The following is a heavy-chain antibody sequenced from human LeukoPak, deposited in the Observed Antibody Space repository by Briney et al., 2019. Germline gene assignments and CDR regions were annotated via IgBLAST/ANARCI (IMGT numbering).Heavy chain of an antibody. D-gene: IGHD6-19*01. V-gene: IGHV1-3*01. J-gene: IGHJ4*02. CDR3: ARDVRSGWYDY. CDR1: GYTFTSYA. CDR2: INAGNGNT. Sequence: GASVKVSCTASGYTFTSYAMHWGRQAPGQRREWMGWINAGNGNTKYSQKFQGRVTITRDTSASTAYMELSSLRSEDTAVYYCARDVRSGWYDYWGQGTLVTVSS.